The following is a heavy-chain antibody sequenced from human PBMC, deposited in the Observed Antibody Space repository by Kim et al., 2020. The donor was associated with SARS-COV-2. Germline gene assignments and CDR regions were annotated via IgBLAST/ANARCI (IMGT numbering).Heavy chain of an antibody. Sequence: SETLSLTCTVSGGSISSSSYYWGWIRQPPGKGLEWIGSIYYSGSTYYNPSLKSRVTISVDTSKNQFSLKLSSVTAADTAVYYCAREPYSSSYCDYWGQGTLVTVSS. D-gene: IGHD6-13*01. CDR2: IYYSGST. CDR1: GGSISSSSYY. CDR3: AREPYSSSYCDY. V-gene: IGHV4-39*07. J-gene: IGHJ4*02.